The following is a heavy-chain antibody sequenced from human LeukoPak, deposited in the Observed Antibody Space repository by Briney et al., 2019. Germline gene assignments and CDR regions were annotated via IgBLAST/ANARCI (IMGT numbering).Heavy chain of an antibody. J-gene: IGHJ4*02. CDR1: GFTFSSYP. V-gene: IGHV3-23*01. CDR2: ISANSGAT. CDR3: AKDFSIVGATYYFDY. D-gene: IGHD1-26*01. Sequence: GGSLRLSCAASGFTFSSYPMSWVRQAPGRGLEWVSVISANSGATYYADSVKGRFTISRDNSKNTLYLQMNSLRAEDTAVYYCAKDFSIVGATYYFDYWGQGTLVTVSS.